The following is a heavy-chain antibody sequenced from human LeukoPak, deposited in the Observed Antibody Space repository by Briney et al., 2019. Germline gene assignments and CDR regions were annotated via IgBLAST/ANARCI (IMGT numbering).Heavy chain of an antibody. J-gene: IGHJ4*02. Sequence: ASVKVSRKASGGTFSSYAISWVRQAPGQGLEWMGGIIPIFGTANYAQKFQGRVTITADESTSTAYMELSSLRSEDTAVYYCARSKDIVVVVAASFDYWGQGTLVTVSS. CDR1: GGTFSSYA. CDR2: IIPIFGTA. V-gene: IGHV1-69*13. D-gene: IGHD2-15*01. CDR3: ARSKDIVVVVAASFDY.